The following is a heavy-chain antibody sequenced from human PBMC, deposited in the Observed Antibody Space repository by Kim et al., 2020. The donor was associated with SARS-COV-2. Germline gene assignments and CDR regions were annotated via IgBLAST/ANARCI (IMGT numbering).Heavy chain of an antibody. Sequence: GGSLRLSCAASGFTFSSYAMSWVRQAPGKGLEWVSAISGSGGSTYYADSVKGRFTISRDNSKNTLYLQMNSLRAEDTAVYYCAKVWAPVAATRGLPFDIWGQGTMVTVSS. D-gene: IGHD2-15*01. V-gene: IGHV3-23*01. CDR1: GFTFSSYA. CDR2: ISGSGGST. J-gene: IGHJ3*02. CDR3: AKVWAPVAATRGLPFDI.